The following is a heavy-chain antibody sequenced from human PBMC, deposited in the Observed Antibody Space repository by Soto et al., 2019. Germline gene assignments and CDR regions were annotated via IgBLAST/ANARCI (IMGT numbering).Heavy chain of an antibody. D-gene: IGHD3-10*01. CDR3: ARDFSGKNDAFDI. V-gene: IGHV3-66*01. J-gene: IGHJ3*02. Sequence: EVQLLESGGGLVQPGGSLRLSCAASGFTVTTNYMSWVRQPPGKGLEWVSVVYSGGSTYYADSVKGRFTVSRDNSKNTLYLQMNSMRAEDPAVYYCARDFSGKNDAFDIWGQGTVVTVSS. CDR2: VYSGGST. CDR1: GFTVTTNY.